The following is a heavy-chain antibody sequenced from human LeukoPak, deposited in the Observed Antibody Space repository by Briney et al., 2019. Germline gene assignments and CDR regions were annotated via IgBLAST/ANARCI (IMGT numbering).Heavy chain of an antibody. CDR2: IYYSGST. Sequence: PSETLSLTCTVSGGSISSYYWSWIRQPPGKGLEWMGYIYYSGSTNYNPSLKSRVTISVDTSKNQFSLKLSSVTAADTAVYYCARDRGYDSSGYYYDYWGQGTLVTVSS. CDR3: ARDRGYDSSGYYYDY. J-gene: IGHJ4*02. CDR1: GGSISSYY. D-gene: IGHD3-22*01. V-gene: IGHV4-59*01.